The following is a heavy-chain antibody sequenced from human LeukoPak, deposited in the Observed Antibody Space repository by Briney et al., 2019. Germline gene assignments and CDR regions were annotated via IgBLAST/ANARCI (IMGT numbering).Heavy chain of an antibody. CDR2: ISSSSSYI. CDR3: ARPDEHSYGYGNFDY. Sequence: GSLRLSCAASGFTFSSYSMNWVRQAPGKGLEWVSSISSSSSYIYYADSVKGRFTISRDNAKNSLYLQMNSLRPEDTAVYYCARPDEHSYGYGNFDYWGQGTLVTVSS. J-gene: IGHJ4*02. V-gene: IGHV3-21*01. D-gene: IGHD5-18*01. CDR1: GFTFSSYS.